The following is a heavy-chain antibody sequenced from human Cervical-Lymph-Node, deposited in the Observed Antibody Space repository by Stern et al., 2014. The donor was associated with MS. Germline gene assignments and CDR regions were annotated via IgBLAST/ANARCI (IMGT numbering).Heavy chain of an antibody. D-gene: IGHD1-1*01. CDR2: ISPYGSG. CDR1: GFTFNNYA. J-gene: IGHJ5*01. CDR3: AKARGQLESQFDS. Sequence: LQLVESGGGLVQPGGSLRLSCAASGFTFNNYAMSWVRLAPGKGLERASTISPYGSGWYAGSLRGRFPLSRDTSKNTVDLQMNSLRVEDTAVYYCAKARGQLESQFDSWGQGALVTVSS. V-gene: IGHV3-23*04.